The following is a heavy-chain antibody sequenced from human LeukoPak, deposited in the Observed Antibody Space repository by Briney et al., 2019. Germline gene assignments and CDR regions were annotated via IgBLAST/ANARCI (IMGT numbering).Heavy chain of an antibody. CDR1: GGSIYSGSYY. D-gene: IGHD3-22*01. V-gene: IGHV4-61*02. CDR3: ARADSDYYDSSGYHDAFDI. Sequence: SETLSLTCTVSGGSIYSGSYYWSWIRQPAGKGLEWIGRIYTSGSTNYNPSLKSRVTISVDTSKNQFSLKLSSVTAADTAVYYCARADSDYYDSSGYHDAFDIWGQGTMVTVSS. J-gene: IGHJ3*02. CDR2: IYTSGST.